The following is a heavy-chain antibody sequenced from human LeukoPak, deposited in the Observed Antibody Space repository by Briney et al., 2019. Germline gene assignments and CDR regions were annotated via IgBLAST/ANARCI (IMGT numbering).Heavy chain of an antibody. J-gene: IGHJ3*02. CDR3: ARGKRGRYCSSTSCYPDAFDI. V-gene: IGHV1-24*01. Sequence: GASVKVSCKVSGYTLTELSMHWVRQAPGKGLEWMGGFDPEDGETIYAQKFQGRVTMTRDTSTSTVYMELSSLRSEDTAVYYCARGKRGRYCSSTSCYPDAFDIWGQGTMVTVSS. D-gene: IGHD2-2*01. CDR2: FDPEDGET. CDR1: GYTLTELS.